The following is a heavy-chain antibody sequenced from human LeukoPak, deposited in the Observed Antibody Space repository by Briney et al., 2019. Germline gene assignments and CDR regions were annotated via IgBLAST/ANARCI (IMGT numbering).Heavy chain of an antibody. J-gene: IGHJ6*03. CDR1: GGSFSGYY. CDR3: ASLPATRHYYYYYMDV. Sequence: PSETLSLTCAVYGGSFSGYYWSWIRQPPGKGLEWIGEINHSGSTNYNPSLKSRVTISVETYKNQFSLKLNSVTAADTAVYYCASLPATRHYYYYYMDVWGKGTTVTVSS. CDR2: INHSGST. V-gene: IGHV4-34*01. D-gene: IGHD2-2*01.